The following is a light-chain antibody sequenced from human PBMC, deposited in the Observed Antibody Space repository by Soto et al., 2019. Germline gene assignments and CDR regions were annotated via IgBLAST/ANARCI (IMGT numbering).Light chain of an antibody. V-gene: IGKV3-15*01. J-gene: IGKJ5*01. CDR3: QQYNNWPPIT. Sequence: EIVMTQSPATLSVSPGERATLSCRASPSVSGSNLAWYQQKPGQAPRLVIYGASTRATGIPARFSGSGSGTEFTLTISSLQSEDFAVYYCQQYNNWPPITFGQGTRLEIK. CDR1: PSVSGSN. CDR2: GAS.